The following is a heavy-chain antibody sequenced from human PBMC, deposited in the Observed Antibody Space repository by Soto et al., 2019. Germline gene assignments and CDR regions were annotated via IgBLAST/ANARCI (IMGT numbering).Heavy chain of an antibody. CDR3: AHRRCGSCYIDP. J-gene: IGHJ5*02. CDR2: IYWNDDK. V-gene: IGHV2-5*01. Sequence: SGPTLVNPTQTLTLTCTFSGFSLSTSGVGVGWIGQPPGKALEWLALIYWNDDKRYSPSLKSRLTNTKDTSKNQVVLTMSNMDPVDTATYYCAHRRCGSCYIDPWGQGTLVTVSS. D-gene: IGHD2-15*01. CDR1: GFSLSTSGVG.